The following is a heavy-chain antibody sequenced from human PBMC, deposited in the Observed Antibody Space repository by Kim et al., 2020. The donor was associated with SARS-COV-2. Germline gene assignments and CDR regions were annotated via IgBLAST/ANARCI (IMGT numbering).Heavy chain of an antibody. CDR3: AGDLGPSGVYYYYGMDV. CDR2: INPSGGST. J-gene: IGHJ6*02. CDR1: GYTVTSYY. V-gene: IGHV1-46*01. Sequence: ASVKVSCKASGYTVTSYYIHWVRQAPGQGLEWMGIINPSGGSTSNAQKFQGRVTMTRDTSTSTVYMELSGLRSEDTAMYFCAGDLGPSGVYYYYGMDVWGQGTTVTVSS. D-gene: IGHD3-10*01.